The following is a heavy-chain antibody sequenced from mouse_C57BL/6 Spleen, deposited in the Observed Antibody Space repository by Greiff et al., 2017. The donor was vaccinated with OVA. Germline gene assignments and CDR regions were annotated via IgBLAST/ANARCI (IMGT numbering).Heavy chain of an antibody. J-gene: IGHJ2*01. CDR2: IHPNSGST. CDR3: ARRDDGNYVFCFDY. D-gene: IGHD2-3*01. V-gene: IGHV1-64*01. Sequence: VQLQQPGAELVKPGASVKLSCKASGYTFTSYWMHWVKQRPGQGLEWIGMIHPNSGSTNYNEKFKSKATLTVDKSSSTAYMQLSSLTSEDSAVYYCARRDDGNYVFCFDYWGQGTTLTVSS. CDR1: GYTFTSYW.